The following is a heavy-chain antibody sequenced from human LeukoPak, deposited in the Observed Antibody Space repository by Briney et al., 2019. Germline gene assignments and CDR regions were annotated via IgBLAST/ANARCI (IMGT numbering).Heavy chain of an antibody. Sequence: PGGSLRLSCAASGFTFSSYGMHWVRQAPGKGLEWVAFIRYDGSNKYYADSVKGRFTISRDNSKNTLYLQMNSLRAEDTAVYYCAKWGYYDSSGYYYHYYYGMDVWGQGTTVTVSS. CDR1: GFTFSSYG. CDR2: IRYDGSNK. D-gene: IGHD3-22*01. J-gene: IGHJ6*02. CDR3: AKWGYYDSSGYYYHYYYGMDV. V-gene: IGHV3-30*02.